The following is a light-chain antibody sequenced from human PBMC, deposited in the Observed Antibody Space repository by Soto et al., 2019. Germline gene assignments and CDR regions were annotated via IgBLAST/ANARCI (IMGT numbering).Light chain of an antibody. J-gene: IGKJ1*01. CDR3: QHYYSYWT. CDR2: GVS. Sequence: DIQMTQSPSSVSASVGDRVTITFRASQGIAGWLAWYQQKPGKAPRLLIYGVSSLQTGVPSRFSGSGSGTDFTLTISSLQPDDFATYYCQHYYSYWTFGQGTKVDIK. CDR1: QGIAGW. V-gene: IGKV1-12*01.